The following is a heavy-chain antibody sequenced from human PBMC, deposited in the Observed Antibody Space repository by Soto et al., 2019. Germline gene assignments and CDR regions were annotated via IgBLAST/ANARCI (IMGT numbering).Heavy chain of an antibody. CDR3: AKGGRQWLVTSDFNY. J-gene: IGHJ4*02. CDR2: VSHDGRNT. Sequence: VQLVESGGGVVQPGRSLRLSCAASGFTFSDYAMHWVCQAPGKGLEWVAVVSHDGRNTHYADSVKGRFTISRDSSKNTVSREMTSLRAEDTAVYYCAKGGRQWLVTSDFNYLYQGALVTVSS. V-gene: IGHV3-30*18. D-gene: IGHD6-19*01. CDR1: GFTFSDYA.